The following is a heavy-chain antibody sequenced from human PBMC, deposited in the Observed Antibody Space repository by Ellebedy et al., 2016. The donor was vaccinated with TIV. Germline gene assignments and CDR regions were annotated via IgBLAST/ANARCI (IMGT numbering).Heavy chain of an antibody. CDR1: GGSFSGYY. CDR3: ARGRGRWS. D-gene: IGHD3-10*01. J-gene: IGHJ4*02. CDR2: INHSGST. V-gene: IGHV4-34*01. Sequence: SETLSLXCAVYGGSFSGYYWSWIRQPPGKGLEWIGEINHSGSTNYNPSLKSRVTISVDTSKNQFSLKLSSVTAAYTAVYYCARGRGRWSWGQGTLVIVSS.